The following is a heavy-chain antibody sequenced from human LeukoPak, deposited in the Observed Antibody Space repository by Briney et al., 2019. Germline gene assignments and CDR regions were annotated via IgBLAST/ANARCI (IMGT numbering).Heavy chain of an antibody. CDR2: ISTYSEKP. J-gene: IGHJ4*02. D-gene: IGHD3-22*01. CDR3: ARTSVAAHDKIGFVDY. V-gene: IGHV1-18*01. Sequence: GASVKVSCKASGYNFLSYGISWVRQAPGKGLEWMGWISTYSEKPKYALKVQGRVTVTTDTSTATIYMELRSLTSDDTALYYCARTSVAAHDKIGFVDYWGQGTLVTVSS. CDR1: GYNFLSYG.